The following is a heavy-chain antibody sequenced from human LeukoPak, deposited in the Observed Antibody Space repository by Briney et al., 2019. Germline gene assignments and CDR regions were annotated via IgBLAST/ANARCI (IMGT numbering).Heavy chain of an antibody. Sequence: GGSLRLSCAASGFTFSSYRMNWVRQAPGKGLEWVSSISSSSSYIYYADSVKGRFTISRDNAKNSLYLQMNSLRAEDTAVYYCAKDYDDGAVPAASDPWGQGTLVTVSS. V-gene: IGHV3-21*01. CDR3: AKDYDDGAVPAASDP. D-gene: IGHD2-2*01. CDR2: ISSSSSYI. J-gene: IGHJ5*02. CDR1: GFTFSSYR.